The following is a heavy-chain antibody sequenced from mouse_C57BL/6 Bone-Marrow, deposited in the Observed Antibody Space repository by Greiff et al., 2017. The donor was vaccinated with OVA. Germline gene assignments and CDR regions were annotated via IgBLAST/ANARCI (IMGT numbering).Heavy chain of an antibody. J-gene: IGHJ4*01. V-gene: IGHV5-4*01. Sequence: EVQLVESGGGLVKPGGSLKLSCAASGFTFSSYALSWVRQTPEKRLEWVATISDGGSYTYYPDNVKGRFTISRDNAKNNLYLQMSHLKSEDTAMYYCAREGFYYYAMDYWGQGTSVTVSS. CDR3: AREGFYYYAMDY. CDR2: ISDGGSYT. CDR1: GFTFSSYA.